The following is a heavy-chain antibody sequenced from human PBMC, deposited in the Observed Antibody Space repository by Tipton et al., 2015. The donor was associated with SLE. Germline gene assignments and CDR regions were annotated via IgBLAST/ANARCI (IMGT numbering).Heavy chain of an antibody. CDR2: IYSGGST. D-gene: IGHD3-22*01. CDR3: ARSLTYYYDSSGLLGY. Sequence: GSLRLSCAASGFTVSSNYMNWVRQAPGKGLEWVSVIYSGGSTYYADSVKGRFTISRDNSKNTLYLQMNSLRAEDTAVYYCARSLTYYYDSSGLLGYWGQGTLVTVSS. J-gene: IGHJ4*02. CDR1: GFTVSSNY. V-gene: IGHV3-66*02.